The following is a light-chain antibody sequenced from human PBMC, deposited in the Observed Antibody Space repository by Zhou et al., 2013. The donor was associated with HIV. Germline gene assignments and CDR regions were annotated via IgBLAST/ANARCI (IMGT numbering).Light chain of an antibody. J-gene: IGKJ2*01. CDR2: KAS. CDR3: QQSYSVPPT. CDR1: QTISDW. Sequence: DIQMTQSPSTLSASVGDRVTITCRASQTISDWLAWYQQKPGKAPKLLIYKASTLEIGVPSRFSGSGSGADFTLTINSLQPEDFATYFCQQSYSVPPTFGQGTKLEI. V-gene: IGKV1-5*03.